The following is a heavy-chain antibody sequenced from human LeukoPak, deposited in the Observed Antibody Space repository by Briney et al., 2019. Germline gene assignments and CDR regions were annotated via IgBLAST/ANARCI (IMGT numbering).Heavy chain of an antibody. V-gene: IGHV3-30*18. Sequence: PGGSLRLSCAASGFTFSSYGMHWVRQAPGKGLEWVAVISYDGSNKYYADSVKGRFTISRDNPKDTLYLQMDSLRAEDTAVYYCAKDRTKTYYYDSSGNFDYWGQGTLVTVSS. CDR3: AKDRTKTYYYDSSGNFDY. CDR2: ISYDGSNK. J-gene: IGHJ4*02. CDR1: GFTFSSYG. D-gene: IGHD3-22*01.